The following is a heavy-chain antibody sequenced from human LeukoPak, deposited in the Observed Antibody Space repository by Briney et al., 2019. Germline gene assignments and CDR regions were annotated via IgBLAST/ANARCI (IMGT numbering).Heavy chain of an antibody. J-gene: IGHJ5*02. CDR2: IYHSGST. Sequence: SETLSLTCTVSGGSISSGGYYWSWIRQPPGKGLEWIGYIYHSGSTYYNPSLKSRVTISVDRSKSQFSLKLSSVTAADTAVYYCARDIVVVPAAVGWFDPWGQGTLVTVSS. CDR1: GGSISSGGYY. V-gene: IGHV4-30-2*01. D-gene: IGHD2-2*01. CDR3: ARDIVVVPAAVGWFDP.